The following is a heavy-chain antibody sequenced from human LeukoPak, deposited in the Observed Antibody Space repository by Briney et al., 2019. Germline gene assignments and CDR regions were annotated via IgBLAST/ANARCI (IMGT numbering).Heavy chain of an antibody. J-gene: IGHJ6*02. CDR1: GDSISNYY. V-gene: IGHV4-59*01. Sequence: SETLSLTCTVSGDSISNYYWSWIRQPPGKGLEWIGYIYYSGSTNYNPSLKSRVTISVDTSKNQFSLKLSSVTAADTAVYYCARVRVAAAWYYYYGMDVWGQGTTVTVSS. CDR3: ARVRVAAAWYYYYGMDV. D-gene: IGHD6-13*01. CDR2: IYYSGST.